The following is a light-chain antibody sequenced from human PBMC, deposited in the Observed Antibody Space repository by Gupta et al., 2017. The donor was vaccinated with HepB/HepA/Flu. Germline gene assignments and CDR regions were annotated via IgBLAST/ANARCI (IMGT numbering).Light chain of an antibody. Sequence: QSALTQPASVSGSPGQAITISCTGTSSDVGGYNYVSWYQQHPGKAPKLMIYDVSNRPSGVSTRFSASKSGNTASLTISGLQAEDEAEYYCSSYTSSSTLVFGTGTKVTVL. CDR1: SSDVGGYNY. CDR3: SSYTSSSTLV. J-gene: IGLJ1*01. V-gene: IGLV2-14*01. CDR2: DVS.